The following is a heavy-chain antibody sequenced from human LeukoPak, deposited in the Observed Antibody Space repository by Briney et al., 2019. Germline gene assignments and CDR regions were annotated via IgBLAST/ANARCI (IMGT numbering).Heavy chain of an antibody. V-gene: IGHV3-11*06. CDR2: GSSSSSYT. CDR1: GFTFSDYY. D-gene: IGHD2-2*01. J-gene: IGHJ6*04. Sequence: PGGSLRLPCAASGFTFSDYYMSWIRQAPGKGLEWVSYGSSSSSYTNYADSVKGRFTISRDNAKNSLYLQMNSLRAEDTAVYYCARDQFGCSSTSCYDPYYYYGMDVWGKGTTVTVSS. CDR3: ARDQFGCSSTSCYDPYYYYGMDV.